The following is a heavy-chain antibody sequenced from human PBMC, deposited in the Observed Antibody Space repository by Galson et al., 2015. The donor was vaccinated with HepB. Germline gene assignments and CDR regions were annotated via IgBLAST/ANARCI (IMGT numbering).Heavy chain of an antibody. CDR3: ARQAASAPNWFDP. D-gene: IGHD6-13*01. CDR2: IYYSGST. CDR1: GGSTSNYY. V-gene: IGHV4-59*08. Sequence: QVQLQESGPGLVKPSETLSLTCTVSGGSTSNYYWSWIRQPPGKGLEWIAYIYYSGSTDYNPSLKSRVTISVDTSKNQFSPRLSSVTAADTAVYYCARQAASAPNWFDPWGQGTLVTVSS. J-gene: IGHJ5*02.